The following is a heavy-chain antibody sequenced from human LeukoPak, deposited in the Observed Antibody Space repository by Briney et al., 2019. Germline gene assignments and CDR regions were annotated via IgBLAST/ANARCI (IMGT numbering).Heavy chain of an antibody. Sequence: SETLSLTCTVSGGSLSSYYWSWIWQPAGKGLEWIGRIYTSGSTNYNPSLKSRVTMSVDTSKNQFSLKLSSVTAADTAVYYCARVADFAFITGTTMWFDPWGQGTLVTVSS. CDR1: GGSLSSYY. J-gene: IGHJ5*02. CDR2: IYTSGST. V-gene: IGHV4-4*07. D-gene: IGHD1-7*01. CDR3: ARVADFAFITGTTMWFDP.